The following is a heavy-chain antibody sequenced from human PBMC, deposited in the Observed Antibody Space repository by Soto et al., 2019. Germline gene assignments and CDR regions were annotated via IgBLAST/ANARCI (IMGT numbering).Heavy chain of an antibody. Sequence: SETLSLTCTVSGGSISSYYWSWIRQPPGKGLEWIGYIYYSGSTNYNPSLKSRVTISVDTSKNQFSLKLSSVTAADTAVYYCARRIAARYYYYMDVWGKGTTVTVSS. CDR1: GGSISSYY. CDR3: ARRIAARYYYYMDV. CDR2: IYYSGST. V-gene: IGHV4-59*08. J-gene: IGHJ6*03. D-gene: IGHD6-13*01.